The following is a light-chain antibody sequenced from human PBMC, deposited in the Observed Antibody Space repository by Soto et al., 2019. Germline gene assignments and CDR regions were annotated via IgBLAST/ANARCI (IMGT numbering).Light chain of an antibody. CDR2: AAS. J-gene: IGKJ1*01. Sequence: DIQMTQSPSSLSSSVGDRVTITCRASQGISNYLAWYQQKPGKVPKLLIYAASTLQSGVPSRFSGSGSGTDFTLTISILQPEDVANYYCQKYNSAPCTFGQGTKVEIK. V-gene: IGKV1-27*01. CDR1: QGISNY. CDR3: QKYNSAPCT.